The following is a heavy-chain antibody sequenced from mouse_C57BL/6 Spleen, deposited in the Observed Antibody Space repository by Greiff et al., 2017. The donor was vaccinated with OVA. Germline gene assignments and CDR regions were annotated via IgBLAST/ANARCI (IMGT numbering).Heavy chain of an antibody. V-gene: IGHV5-6*01. J-gene: IGHJ2*01. CDR1: GFTFSSYG. Sequence: EVKLMESGGDLVKPGGSLKLSCAASGFTFSSYGMSWVRQTPDKRLEWVATISSGGSYTYYPDSVKGRFTISRDNAKNTLYLQMSSLKSEDTAMYYCARQRDDYDEDFDYWGQGTTLTVSS. CDR2: ISSGGSYT. CDR3: ARQRDDYDEDFDY. D-gene: IGHD2-4*01.